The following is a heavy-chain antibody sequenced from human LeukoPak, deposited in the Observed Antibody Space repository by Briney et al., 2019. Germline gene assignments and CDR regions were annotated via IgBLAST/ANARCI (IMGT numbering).Heavy chain of an antibody. J-gene: IGHJ4*02. Sequence: ASVKVSCKASGYTFTSYDINWVRQATGQGLEWMGRIIPIFGTANYAQKFQGRVTITTDESTSTAYMELSSLRSEDTAVYYCARDLRDGYSSFDYWGQGTLVTVSS. CDR3: ARDLRDGYSSFDY. CDR1: GYTFTSYD. V-gene: IGHV1-69*05. D-gene: IGHD5-24*01. CDR2: IIPIFGTA.